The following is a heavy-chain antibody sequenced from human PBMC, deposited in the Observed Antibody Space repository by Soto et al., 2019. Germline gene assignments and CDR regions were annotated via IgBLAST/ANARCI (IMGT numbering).Heavy chain of an antibody. V-gene: IGHV1-69*13. CDR2: IIPIFGTA. J-gene: IGHJ3*02. CDR3: ARDYDSSGYGAFDI. D-gene: IGHD3-22*01. CDR1: GGTFSSYA. Sequence: ASVKVSCKASGGTFSSYAISWVRQTPGQGLEWMGGIIPIFGTANYAQKFQGRVTITADESTSTAYMELSSLRSEDTAVYYCARDYDSSGYGAFDIWGQGTMVTVS.